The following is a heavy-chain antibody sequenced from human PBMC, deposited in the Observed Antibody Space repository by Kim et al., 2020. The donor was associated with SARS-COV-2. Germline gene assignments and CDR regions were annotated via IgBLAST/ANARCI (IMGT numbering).Heavy chain of an antibody. J-gene: IGHJ3*02. CDR3: ARNSGYSSSWTGGYAFDI. D-gene: IGHD6-13*01. V-gene: IGHV4-59*01. CDR1: GGSISSYY. Sequence: SETLSLTCTVSGGSISSYYWSWIRQPPGKGLEWIGYIYYSGSTNYNPSLKSRVTISVDTSKNQFSLKLSSVTAADTAVYYCARNSGYSSSWTGGYAFDIWGQGTMVTVSS. CDR2: IYYSGST.